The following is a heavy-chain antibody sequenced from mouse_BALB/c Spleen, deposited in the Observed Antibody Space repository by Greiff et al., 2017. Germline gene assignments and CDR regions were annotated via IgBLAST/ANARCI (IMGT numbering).Heavy chain of an antibody. J-gene: IGHJ4*01. D-gene: IGHD1-1*01. V-gene: IGHV5-17*02. CDR1: GFTFSSFG. CDR3: ARRYGSSYDYAMDY. CDR2: ISSGSSTI. Sequence: EVQGVESGGGLVQPGGSRKLSCAASGFTFSSFGMHWVRQAPEKGLEWVAYISSGSSTIYYADTVKGRFTISRDNPKNTLFLQMTSLRSEDTAMYYCARRYGSSYDYAMDYWGQGTSVTVSS.